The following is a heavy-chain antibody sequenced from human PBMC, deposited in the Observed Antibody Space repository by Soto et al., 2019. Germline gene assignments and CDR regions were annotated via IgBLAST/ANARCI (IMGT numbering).Heavy chain of an antibody. J-gene: IGHJ4*02. V-gene: IGHV3-23*01. D-gene: IGHD6-25*01. CDR1: GFTFSSDA. CDR2: ISGSGGNT. Sequence: EVQLLESGGGLVQTGGSLRLSCAASGFTFSSDAMNWVRQAPGKGLEWVSAISGSGGNTYYADSVKGRFTISRDNSKNTLYLQMNSLRAEDTAVYYCAKDKGGYALYYFDYWGQGTLVTVSS. CDR3: AKDKGGYALYYFDY.